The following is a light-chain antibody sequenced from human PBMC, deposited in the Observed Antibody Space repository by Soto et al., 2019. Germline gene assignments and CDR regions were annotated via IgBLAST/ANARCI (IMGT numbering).Light chain of an antibody. Sequence: EIVLTQSPGTLSLSPGERATLSCRASQSISSGQLAWYQHKPGQAPRLLIYNTFHRATGIPDRFSGSGSGTDFTLKISRVEAEDVGVYYCMQATHWPWTFGQGTKVDIK. CDR3: MQATHWPWT. CDR2: NTF. V-gene: IGKV3D-20*02. CDR1: QSISSGQ. J-gene: IGKJ1*01.